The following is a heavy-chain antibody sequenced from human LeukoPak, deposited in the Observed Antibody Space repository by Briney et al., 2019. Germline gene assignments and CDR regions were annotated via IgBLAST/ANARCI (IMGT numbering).Heavy chain of an antibody. J-gene: IGHJ4*02. CDR1: GFTFSSYA. V-gene: IGHV3-66*01. D-gene: IGHD6-13*01. Sequence: QPGGSLRLSCAASGFTFSSYAMSWVRQAPGKGLEWVSVIYSGGSTYYADSVKGRFTISRDNSKNTLYLQMNSLRAEDTAVYYCARSAAGTTAVFDYWGQGTLVTISS. CDR2: IYSGGST. CDR3: ARSAAGTTAVFDY.